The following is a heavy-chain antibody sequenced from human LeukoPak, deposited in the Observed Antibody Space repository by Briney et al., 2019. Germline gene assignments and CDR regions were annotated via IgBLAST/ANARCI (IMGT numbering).Heavy chain of an antibody. J-gene: IGHJ2*01. CDR2: ISAYNGNT. CDR1: GYTFTSYG. D-gene: IGHD2-2*01. CDR3: ARDVPYCSSTSCLPGYFDL. Sequence: GASVKVSCKASGYTFTSYGISWVRQAPGQGLEWMGWISAYNGNTNYAQKLQGRVTMTTDTSTSTAYMELRSLRSDDTAVYYCARDVPYCSSTSCLPGYFDLWGRGTLVTVSS. V-gene: IGHV1-18*04.